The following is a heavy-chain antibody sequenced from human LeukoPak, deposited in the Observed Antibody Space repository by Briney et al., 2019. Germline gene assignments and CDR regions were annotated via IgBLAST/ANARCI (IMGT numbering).Heavy chain of an antibody. CDR3: AKDAYYYDSSGYFYY. J-gene: IGHJ4*02. D-gene: IGHD3-22*01. V-gene: IGHV3-23*01. CDR1: GFTFSSYA. CDR2: ISGSGGST. Sequence: GGSLRLSCAASGFTFSSYAMSWVRQAPGKGLEWVTAISGSGGSTYYADSVKGRFTISRDNSKNTLYLQMNSLRAEDSAVYYCAKDAYYYDSSGYFYYWGQGTLVTVSS.